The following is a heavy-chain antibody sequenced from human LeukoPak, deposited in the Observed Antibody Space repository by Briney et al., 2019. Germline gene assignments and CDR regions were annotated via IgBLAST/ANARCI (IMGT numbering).Heavy chain of an antibody. CDR2: IKQDGSEK. J-gene: IGHJ4*02. Sequence: GGSLRFSCAASGFTFSSYWMSWVRQAPGKGLEWVANIKQDGSEKYYVDSVKGRFTISRDNAKNSLYLQMNSLRAEDTAVYYCARMVGVLGYCSGGSCFKYYFDYWGQGTLVTVSS. V-gene: IGHV3-7*01. CDR1: GFTFSSYW. D-gene: IGHD2-15*01. CDR3: ARMVGVLGYCSGGSCFKYYFDY.